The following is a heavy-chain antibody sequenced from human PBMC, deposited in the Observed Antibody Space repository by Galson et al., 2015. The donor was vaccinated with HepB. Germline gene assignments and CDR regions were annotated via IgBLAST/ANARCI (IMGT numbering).Heavy chain of an antibody. CDR3: ARDDVIVGATLDY. CDR2: IKPNSDGT. CDR1: GYTFTGSY. V-gene: IGHV1-2*06. J-gene: IGHJ4*02. Sequence: SVKVSCKASGYTFTGSYIHWVRQAPGQGLEWMGRIKPNSDGTNTAQRFQRRVTMTRDKSISTTYMELSRLRSDDTAVYYCARDDVIVGATLDYWGQGTLVTVSS. D-gene: IGHD1-26*01.